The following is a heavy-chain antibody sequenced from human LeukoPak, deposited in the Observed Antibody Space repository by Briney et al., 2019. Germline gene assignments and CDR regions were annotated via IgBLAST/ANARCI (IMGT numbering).Heavy chain of an antibody. CDR2: MNPNSGNT. Sequence: ASVKVSCKASGYTFTSHDIDWVRQAAGQGLEWMGWMNPNSGNTGYAQKFQGRVTMTRDTSINTAYMELSSLTSEDTAVYYCARAMDRRNWFDPWGQGTLVTVSS. CDR3: ARAMDRRNWFDP. V-gene: IGHV1-8*01. D-gene: IGHD1-14*01. J-gene: IGHJ5*02. CDR1: GYTFTSHD.